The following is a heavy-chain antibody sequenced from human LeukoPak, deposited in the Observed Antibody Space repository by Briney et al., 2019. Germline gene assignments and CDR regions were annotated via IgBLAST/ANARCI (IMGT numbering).Heavy chain of an antibody. CDR1: GYSISSGYY. Sequence: PSETLSLTCVVSGYSISSGYYWGWIRQHPGKGLGWIGRIYHSGSNYYNPHLKSRVTISVDTSKNQFSLKLSSVTAADTAVYYCARHGGHYDFWSGYFPYYYYYYMDVWGKGTTVTVFS. V-gene: IGHV4-38-2*01. CDR2: IYHSGSN. D-gene: IGHD3-3*01. CDR3: ARHGGHYDFWSGYFPYYYYYYMDV. J-gene: IGHJ6*03.